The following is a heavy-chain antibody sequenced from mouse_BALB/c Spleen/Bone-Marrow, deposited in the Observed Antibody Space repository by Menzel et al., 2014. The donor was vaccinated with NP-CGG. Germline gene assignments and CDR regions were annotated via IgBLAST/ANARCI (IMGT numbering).Heavy chain of an antibody. V-gene: IGHV1-80*01. CDR2: VYPGDGDT. CDR3: ARQVVHDY. D-gene: IGHD6-2*01. CDR1: GYAFSRYW. J-gene: IGHJ2*01. Sequence: QVQLQQSGAELVRPGSSVKISCKASGYAFSRYWMSWVKQRPGQGLERIGQVYPGDGDTKYNGTFKDKATLTADKSSSTPYMQLSSLTAEHSAVYCCARQVVHDYRGQGTTLTVSP.